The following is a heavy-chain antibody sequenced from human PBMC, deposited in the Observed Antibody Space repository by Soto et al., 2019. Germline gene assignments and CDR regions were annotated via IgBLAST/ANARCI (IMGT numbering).Heavy chain of an antibody. J-gene: IGHJ6*02. CDR1: GFTFSSYA. D-gene: IGHD4-4*01. V-gene: IGHV3-30-3*01. Sequence: GGSLRLSCAASGFTFSSYAMHWVRQAPGKGLEWVAVISYDGSNKYYADSVKGRFTISRDNSKNTPYLQMNSLRAEDTAVYYCASSPTVTNYYYYGMDVWGQGTTVTVSS. CDR3: ASSPTVTNYYYYGMDV. CDR2: ISYDGSNK.